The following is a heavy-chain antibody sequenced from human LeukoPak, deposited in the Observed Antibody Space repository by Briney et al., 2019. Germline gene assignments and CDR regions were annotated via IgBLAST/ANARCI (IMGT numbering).Heavy chain of an antibody. CDR1: GFTFGNYP. Sequence: PGGSLRLSCTASGFTFGNYPMSWFRQAPGKGLEWIGFIRSKAYGATTEYAASVKGRFIISRDDSKSLAYLQLSSLETEDPAIYYCSRASYYDNSGYPNDYWGQGTLVTVSS. D-gene: IGHD3-22*01. V-gene: IGHV3-49*03. J-gene: IGHJ4*02. CDR3: SRASYYDNSGYPNDY. CDR2: IRSKAYGATT.